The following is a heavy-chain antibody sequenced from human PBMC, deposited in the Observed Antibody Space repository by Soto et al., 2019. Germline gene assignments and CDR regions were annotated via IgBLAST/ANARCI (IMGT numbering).Heavy chain of an antibody. CDR3: ARGGVSTRTFDY. J-gene: IGHJ4*02. V-gene: IGHV5-51*01. CDR2: IYPSDSDT. Sequence: GESLKISCKGSGYNFAGYWIAWVRQMPGKGLELMGIIYPSDSDTRYRPSFQGQVTISAGKSISSAYLQWSSLRASNTAMYYCARGGVSTRTFDYWGQGTPVTVSS. D-gene: IGHD3-3*01. CDR1: GYNFAGYW.